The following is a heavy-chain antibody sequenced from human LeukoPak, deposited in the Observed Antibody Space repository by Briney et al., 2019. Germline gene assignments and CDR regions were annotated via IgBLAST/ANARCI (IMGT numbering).Heavy chain of an antibody. Sequence: GGSLRLSCAASGFTFTTYSMNWVRQAPGKGLEWVSGISGSGGSTYYVDSVKGRFTISRDNSKNTLYLQMNSLRAEDTAVYFWAKGFIVAGKVGYWGQGTLVTVSS. CDR3: AKGFIVAGKVGY. J-gene: IGHJ4*02. D-gene: IGHD5-12*01. CDR1: GFTFTTYS. V-gene: IGHV3-23*01. CDR2: ISGSGGST.